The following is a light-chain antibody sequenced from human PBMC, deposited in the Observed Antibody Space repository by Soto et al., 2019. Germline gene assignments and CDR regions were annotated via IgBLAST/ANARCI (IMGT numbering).Light chain of an antibody. CDR1: SSDVGGYNY. J-gene: IGLJ1*01. V-gene: IGLV2-14*03. CDR3: SSYTSTTTRV. CDR2: DVT. Sequence: QSVLTQPASVSGSPGQSITISCTGTSSDVGGYNYVSWYQQHPGKAPKLMIYDVTNRPSGVSNRFSGSKSGNTASLTISGLQAEDEADYYCSSYTSTTTRVFGTGTKGTV.